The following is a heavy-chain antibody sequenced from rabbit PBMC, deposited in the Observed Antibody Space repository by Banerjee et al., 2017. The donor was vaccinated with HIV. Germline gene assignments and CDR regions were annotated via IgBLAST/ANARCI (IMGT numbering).Heavy chain of an antibody. CDR1: GFIFSDNYW. V-gene: IGHV1S45*01. CDR3: ARDAGYAGSNL. CDR2: INTGSGSA. D-gene: IGHD4-2*01. Sequence: QEQLEESGGGLVKPGGSLKLSCKASGFIFSDNYWICWVRQAPGKGLEWIACINTGSGSAYYASWVKGRFTISKTSSTTVTLQMTSLTAADTATYFCARDAGYAGSNLWGPGTLVTVS. J-gene: IGHJ4*01.